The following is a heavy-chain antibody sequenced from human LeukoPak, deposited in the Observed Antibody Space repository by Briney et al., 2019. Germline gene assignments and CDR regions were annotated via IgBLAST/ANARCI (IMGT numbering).Heavy chain of an antibody. CDR1: GFTFSSYE. V-gene: IGHV3-23*01. J-gene: IGHJ6*02. CDR3: AKDSDVFYYYYGMDV. CDR2: ISGSGGST. D-gene: IGHD3-10*01. Sequence: PGGSLRLSCAASGFTFSSYEMNWDRQAPGKGLEWVSAISGSGGSTYYADSVKGRFTISRDNSKNTLYLQMNSLRAEDTAVYYCAKDSDVFYYYYGMDVWGQGTTVTVSS.